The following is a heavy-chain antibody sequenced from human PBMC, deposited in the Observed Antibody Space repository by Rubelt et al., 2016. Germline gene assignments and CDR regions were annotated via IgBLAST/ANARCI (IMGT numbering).Heavy chain of an antibody. D-gene: IGHD2-15*01. J-gene: IGHJ3*02. Sequence: YYADSVKGRFTISRDNAKNSLYLQMNSLRAEDTAVYYCARDRCSGGSCYSGFAFDIWGQGTMATLSS. V-gene: IGHV3-11*01. CDR3: ARDRCSGGSCYSGFAFDI.